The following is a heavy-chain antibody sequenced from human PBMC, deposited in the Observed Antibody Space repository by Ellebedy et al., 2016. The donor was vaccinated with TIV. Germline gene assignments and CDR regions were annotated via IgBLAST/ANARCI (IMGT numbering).Heavy chain of an antibody. V-gene: IGHV3-7*01. CDR1: GFTFSSYW. CDR3: AGPAAIGTKAFDY. D-gene: IGHD2-2*01. Sequence: GGSLRLSCAASGFTFSSYWMSWVRQAPGKGPEWVANIKQDGSEKYYVDSVKGRFTISRDNAKNSLYLQMNNLRAEDTAVYYCAGPAAIGTKAFDYWGQGTLVTVSS. CDR2: IKQDGSEK. J-gene: IGHJ4*02.